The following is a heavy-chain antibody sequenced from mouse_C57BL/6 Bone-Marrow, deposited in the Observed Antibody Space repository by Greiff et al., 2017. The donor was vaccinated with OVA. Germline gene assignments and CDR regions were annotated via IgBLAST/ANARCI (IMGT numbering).Heavy chain of an antibody. CDR2: IDPEDGET. J-gene: IGHJ2*01. D-gene: IGHD2-4*01. CDR1: GFNIKDYY. V-gene: IGHV14-2*01. Sequence: VQLKQSGAELVKPGASVKLSCTASGFNIKDYYMHWVKQRTEQGLEWIGRIDPEDGETTYAPKFQGKATLTADTPSNPAYLQLSSLTSEDTAVYYCLIYYDYDAGFDNWGQGTTLSVSS. CDR3: LIYYDYDAGFDN.